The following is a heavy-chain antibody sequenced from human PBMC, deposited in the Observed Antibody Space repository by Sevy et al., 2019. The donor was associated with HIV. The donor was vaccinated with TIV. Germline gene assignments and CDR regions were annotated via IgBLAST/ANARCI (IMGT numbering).Heavy chain of an antibody. J-gene: IGHJ4*02. Sequence: GGSLRLSCVASGFTFSSYEMNWVRQAPGKGLEWVSYISNSGSDIHYSDSLRGRFTISRDNAKNSLFLQMNSLRAEDTAVYYCARDLPPSATTVAHFDYWGQGTLVTDSS. CDR1: GFTFSSYE. CDR3: ARDLPPSATTVAHFDY. D-gene: IGHD4-17*01. CDR2: ISNSGSDI. V-gene: IGHV3-48*03.